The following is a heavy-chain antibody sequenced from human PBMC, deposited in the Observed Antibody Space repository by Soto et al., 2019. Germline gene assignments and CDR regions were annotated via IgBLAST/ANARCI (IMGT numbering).Heavy chain of an antibody. CDR2: ISYDGSNK. V-gene: IGHV3-30-3*01. Sequence: QVQLVESGGGVVQPGRSLRLSCAASGFTFSSYAMHWVRQAPGKGLEWVAVISYDGSNKYYADSVKGRFTISRDNSKNTLYLXMNXLRAEDTAVYYCARDRLRYNWNDFPYYYYGMDVWGQGTTVTVSS. J-gene: IGHJ6*02. D-gene: IGHD1-1*01. CDR3: ARDRLRYNWNDFPYYYYGMDV. CDR1: GFTFSSYA.